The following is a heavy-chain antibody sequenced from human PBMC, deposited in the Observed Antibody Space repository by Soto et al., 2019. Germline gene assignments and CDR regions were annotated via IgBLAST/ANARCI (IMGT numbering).Heavy chain of an antibody. V-gene: IGHV4-39*01. Sequence: PSETLSLTCTVSVGSISSSSYYWGWILQPPGKGLEWIGSIYYSGSTYYNPSLKSRVTISVDTSKNQFSLKLSSVTAADTAVYYCARKLGYYDILTGPWGQGTLVTVSS. CDR3: ARKLGYYDILTGP. CDR2: IYYSGST. J-gene: IGHJ4*02. D-gene: IGHD3-9*01. CDR1: VGSISSSSYY.